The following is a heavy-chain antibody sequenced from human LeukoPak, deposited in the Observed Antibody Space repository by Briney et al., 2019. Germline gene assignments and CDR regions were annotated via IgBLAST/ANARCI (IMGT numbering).Heavy chain of an antibody. Sequence: ASVKVSCKASGYTFTSYYMHWVRQAPGQGLEWMGLINTSGGSTIYAQKFQGRVTMTRDTSTRTVYMELSSLRSEDTAVYYCPRGDSSGSGTWGQGTLVTVSS. V-gene: IGHV1-46*01. J-gene: IGHJ4*02. CDR3: PRGDSSGSGT. D-gene: IGHD3-22*01. CDR2: INTSGGST. CDR1: GYTFTSYY.